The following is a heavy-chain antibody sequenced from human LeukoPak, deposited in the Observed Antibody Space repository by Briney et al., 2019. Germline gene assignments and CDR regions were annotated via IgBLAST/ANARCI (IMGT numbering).Heavy chain of an antibody. Sequence: GGSLRFSCAASGFTFSTYAMSWVHQTPGKGLEWVSAVSGSGDSTYYADSVKGRFTISRDNSKNTLYLHMNSLRAEDTAIYYCAKGDDIAAAGTLHFDHWGQGNLVTVSS. V-gene: IGHV3-23*01. J-gene: IGHJ1*01. CDR2: VSGSGDST. CDR3: AKGDDIAAAGTLHFDH. D-gene: IGHD6-13*01. CDR1: GFTFSTYA.